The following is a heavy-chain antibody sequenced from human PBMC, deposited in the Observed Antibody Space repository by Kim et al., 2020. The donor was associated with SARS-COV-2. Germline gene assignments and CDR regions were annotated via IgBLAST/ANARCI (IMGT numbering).Heavy chain of an antibody. J-gene: IGHJ6*02. CDR1: GFTFSSYD. CDR3: ARSGGGVTGYYKPGYYYYGMDV. V-gene: IGHV3-13*01. D-gene: IGHD3-9*01. CDR2: IGTAGDT. Sequence: GGSLRLSCAASGFTFSSYDMHWVRQATGKGLEWVSAIGTAGDTYYPGSVKGRFTISRENAKNSLYLQMNSLRAGDTAVYYCARSGGGVTGYYKPGYYYYGMDVWGQGTTVTVSS.